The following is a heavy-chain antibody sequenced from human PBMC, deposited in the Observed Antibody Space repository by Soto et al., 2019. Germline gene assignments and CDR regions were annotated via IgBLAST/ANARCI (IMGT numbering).Heavy chain of an antibody. Sequence: GASVKVSCKASGGTFSSYAISWVRQAPGQGLEWMGGIIPIFGTANYAQKFQGRVTITADESTSTAYMELSSLRSEDTAVYYCASYIVLVPAATPTPLYGMDVWGQGTTVTVSS. J-gene: IGHJ6*02. CDR3: ASYIVLVPAATPTPLYGMDV. V-gene: IGHV1-69*13. CDR1: GGTFSSYA. D-gene: IGHD2-2*01. CDR2: IIPIFGTA.